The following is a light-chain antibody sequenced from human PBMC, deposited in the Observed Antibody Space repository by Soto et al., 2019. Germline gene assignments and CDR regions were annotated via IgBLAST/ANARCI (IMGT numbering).Light chain of an antibody. V-gene: IGLV2-14*01. CDR3: SSYRTMTTLV. Sequence: QPVLTQPASVSGSPGQSITISCTGTSSDVGGYNYVSWYQQHPGKAPKLMIYDVSNRPSGISNRFSGSKSGNTASLTISGVQPEDEADYYCSSYRTMTTLVFGGGTKLTVL. CDR1: SSDVGGYNY. J-gene: IGLJ2*01. CDR2: DVS.